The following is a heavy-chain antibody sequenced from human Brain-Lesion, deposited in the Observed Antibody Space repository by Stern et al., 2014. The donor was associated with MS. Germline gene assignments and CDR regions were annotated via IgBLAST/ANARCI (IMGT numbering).Heavy chain of an antibody. D-gene: IGHD1-26*01. CDR1: GGSISSSTYY. Sequence: QVQLQESGPGLVKPSETLSLTCTVSGGSISSSTYYWAWIRQPPGKGLEWIGNIYYSGFTYYNPSLKSRVTISVDTSNNQFSLKLSSVPAANSAIYYGARHDSVASPSQLYSARDRGPGYFDYWGQGTLVTVSS. J-gene: IGHJ4*02. CDR2: IYYSGFT. CDR3: ARHDSVASPSQLYSARDRGPGYFDY. V-gene: IGHV4-39*01.